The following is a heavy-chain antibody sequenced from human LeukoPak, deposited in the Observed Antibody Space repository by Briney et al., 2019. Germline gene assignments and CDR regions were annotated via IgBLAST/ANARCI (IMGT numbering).Heavy chain of an antibody. V-gene: IGHV1-18*01. J-gene: IGHJ1*01. CDR2: ISAYNGYK. CDR1: GYXLTSFS. D-gene: IGHD2-15*01. Sequence: PRASVKVSCKASGYXLTSFSISWVRQAPGHGLEWMGWISAYNGYKDYAQKLQGRVTMTTETSTNTAYMELRSLRSDDTAVYYCVRGDCSGVSCYLPEYFRHWGQGTLVTVSS. CDR3: VRGDCSGVSCYLPEYFRH.